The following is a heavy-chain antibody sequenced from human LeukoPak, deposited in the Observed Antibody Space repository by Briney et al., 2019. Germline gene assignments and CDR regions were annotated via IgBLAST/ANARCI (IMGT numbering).Heavy chain of an antibody. CDR3: AREGMTTVTGIDY. V-gene: IGHV4-31*02. CDR1: GFTFSSYG. Sequence: LRLSCAASGFTFSSYGMHWVRQHPGKGLEWIGYIYYSGSTYYNPSLKSRVTISVDTSKNQFSLKLSSVTAADTAVYYCAREGMTTVTGIDYWGQGTLVTVSS. D-gene: IGHD4-11*01. CDR2: IYYSGST. J-gene: IGHJ4*02.